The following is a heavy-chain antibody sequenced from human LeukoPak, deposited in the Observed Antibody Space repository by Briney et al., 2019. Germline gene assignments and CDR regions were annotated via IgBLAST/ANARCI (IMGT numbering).Heavy chain of an antibody. J-gene: IGHJ4*02. Sequence: GGSLRLSCAASGFTFRSYGMHWVRQAPGKGLEWVAVISYDGSNKYYADSVRGRFTISRDNSKNTLYLQMNSLRAEDTAVYYCAKSPLGSSSWYYFDYWGQGTLVTVSS. CDR3: AKSPLGSSSWYYFDY. CDR2: ISYDGSNK. V-gene: IGHV3-30*18. CDR1: GFTFRSYG. D-gene: IGHD6-13*01.